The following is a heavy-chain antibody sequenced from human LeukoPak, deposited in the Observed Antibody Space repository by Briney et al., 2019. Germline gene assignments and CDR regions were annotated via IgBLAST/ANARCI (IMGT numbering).Heavy chain of an antibody. CDR2: ISSNGGST. D-gene: IGHD4-17*01. CDR1: GFTFSSYA. CDR3: ARDLRNGEVDY. Sequence: QTGGSLRLSCAASGFTFSSYAMHWVRQAPGKGLEYVSAISSNGGSTYYANSVKGRFTISRDNSKNTLYLQMGSLRAEDTAVYYCARDLRNGEVDYWGQGTLVTVSS. J-gene: IGHJ4*02. V-gene: IGHV3-64*01.